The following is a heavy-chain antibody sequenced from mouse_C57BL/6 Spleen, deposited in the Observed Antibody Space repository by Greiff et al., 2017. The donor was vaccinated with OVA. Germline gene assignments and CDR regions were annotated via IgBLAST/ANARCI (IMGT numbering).Heavy chain of an antibody. V-gene: IGHV1-15*01. CDR1: GYTFTDYE. CDR3: LGRYYAMDY. Sequence: VQVVESGAELVRPGASVTLSCKASGYTFTDYEMHWVKQTPVHGLEWIGAIDPETGGTAYNQKFKGKAILTADKSSSTAYMELRSLTSEDSAVYYCLGRYYAMDYWGQGTSVTVSS. D-gene: IGHD3-1*01. J-gene: IGHJ4*01. CDR2: IDPETGGT.